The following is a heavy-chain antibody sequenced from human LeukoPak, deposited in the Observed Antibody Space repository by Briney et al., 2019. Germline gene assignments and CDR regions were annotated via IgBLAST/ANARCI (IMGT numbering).Heavy chain of an antibody. CDR1: GDSVSSNSVT. D-gene: IGHD2-2*01. V-gene: IGHV6-1*01. CDR2: TYYRSTWYN. CDR3: ARRLTQYDCFDP. Sequence: SQTLSLTCAISGDSVSSNSVTWNWIRQSPTRGLEWLGRTYYRSTWYNDYAVSVRGRITVNPDTSKNLFSLHLNSVTPEDTAVYYCARRLTQYDCFDPWGQGILVTVSS. J-gene: IGHJ5*02.